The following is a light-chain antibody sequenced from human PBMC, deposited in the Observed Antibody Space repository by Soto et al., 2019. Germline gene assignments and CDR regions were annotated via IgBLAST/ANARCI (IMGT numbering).Light chain of an antibody. J-gene: IGLJ2*01. CDR1: SSNIGAGYG. V-gene: IGLV1-40*01. CDR2: DNN. CDR3: QSYDTSLSVV. Sequence: QSVLTQPPSVSGAPGQRVTISCTGSSSNIGAGYGVHWYQHLPGTAPKLLIYDNNNRPSGVPDRFSGSKSGTSASLAITGLLADDEADYSCQSYDTSLSVVFGGGTKLTVL.